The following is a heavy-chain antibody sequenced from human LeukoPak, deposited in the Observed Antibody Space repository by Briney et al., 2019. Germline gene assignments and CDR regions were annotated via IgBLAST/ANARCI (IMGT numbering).Heavy chain of an antibody. CDR2: IYYSGST. Sequence: SETLSLTCTVSGGSISSSSYYWGWIRQPPGKGLEWIGSIYYSGSTYYNPSLKSRVTISVDTFKNQFSLKLSSVTAADTAVYYCARPGRYCSSTSCYSLFDYWGQGTLVTVSS. D-gene: IGHD2-2*01. CDR3: ARPGRYCSSTSCYSLFDY. V-gene: IGHV4-39*01. J-gene: IGHJ4*02. CDR1: GGSISSSSYY.